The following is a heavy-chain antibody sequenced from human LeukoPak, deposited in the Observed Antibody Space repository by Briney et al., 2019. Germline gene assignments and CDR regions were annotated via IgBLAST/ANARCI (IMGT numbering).Heavy chain of an antibody. CDR2: INQEGSEK. V-gene: IGHV3-7*01. CDR3: ARDWGIAAAGTPFDY. J-gene: IGHJ4*02. Sequence: GGSLRLSCAVSGLTFRSFWMSWVRQAPGKGLEWVANINQEGSEKYFVDSVKGRFTISRDNAQNSLYLQMNNLRAEDTAVYYCARDWGIAAAGTPFDYWGQGTLVTVSS. CDR1: GLTFRSFW. D-gene: IGHD6-13*01.